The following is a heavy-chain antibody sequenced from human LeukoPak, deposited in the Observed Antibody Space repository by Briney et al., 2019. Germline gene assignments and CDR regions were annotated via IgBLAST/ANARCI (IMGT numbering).Heavy chain of an antibody. D-gene: IGHD6-19*01. CDR1: GFTVSSNF. J-gene: IGHJ4*02. CDR3: ATWPGGWYGEDS. V-gene: IGHV3-53*01. Sequence: GGSLRLSCAASGFTVSSNFMSWVRQAPGKGLEWVSVIFGCGSTYYADSVKGRFTISRDTSKNTLHLQMNSLRAEDTAVYYCATWPGGWYGEDSWGQGTLVTVSS. CDR2: IFGCGST.